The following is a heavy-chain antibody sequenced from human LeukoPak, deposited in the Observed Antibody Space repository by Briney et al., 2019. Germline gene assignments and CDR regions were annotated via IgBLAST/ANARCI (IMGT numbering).Heavy chain of an antibody. CDR1: GFTFSNYG. V-gene: IGHV3-9*01. J-gene: IGHJ5*02. CDR3: AKGADYDSSGYYSQPGDP. D-gene: IGHD3-22*01. CDR2: ISWNSGSI. Sequence: PGGSLRLSCAASGFTFSNYGMNWVRQAPGKGLEWVSGISWNSGSIGYADSVKGRFTISRDNAKNSLYLQMNSLRAEDTALYYCAKGADYDSSGYYSQPGDPWGQGTLVTVSS.